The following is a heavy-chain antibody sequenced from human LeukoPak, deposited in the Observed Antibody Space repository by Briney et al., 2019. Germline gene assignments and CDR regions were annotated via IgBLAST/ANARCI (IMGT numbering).Heavy chain of an antibody. V-gene: IGHV1-2*06. CDR2: INPNSGGT. CDR3: ARGRAIFGVVIQFDY. J-gene: IGHJ4*02. Sequence: ASVKVSCKASGYTFTGYYMHWVRQAPGQGLEWMGRINPNSGGTNYAQKFQGRVTITRNTSISTAYMELSSLRSEDTAVYYCARGRAIFGVVIQFDYWGQGTLVTVSS. CDR1: GYTFTGYY. D-gene: IGHD3-3*01.